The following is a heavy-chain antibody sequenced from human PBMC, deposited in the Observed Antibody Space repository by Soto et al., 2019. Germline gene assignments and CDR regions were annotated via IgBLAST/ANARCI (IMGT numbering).Heavy chain of an antibody. V-gene: IGHV5-51*01. CDR3: VRASTVQLVNPGSFDY. J-gene: IGHJ4*02. D-gene: IGHD2-8*02. Sequence: GESLKISCQASGYSFSNFWIAWVRQMPGEGLEWLGIIYPDDSDTRYSPSFLGQVTISADKSIKTTYLQWSSLKASDTALYYCVRASTVQLVNPGSFDYWGQGTLVTVSS. CDR1: GYSFSNFW. CDR2: IYPDDSDT.